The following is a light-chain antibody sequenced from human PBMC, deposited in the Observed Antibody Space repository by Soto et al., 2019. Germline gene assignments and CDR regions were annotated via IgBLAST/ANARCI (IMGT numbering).Light chain of an antibody. CDR3: QQYYSTPT. J-gene: IGKJ1*01. Sequence: DIVMTQSPDSLAVSLGERATINCKSSQRVLYSSNNKNYLAWYQQKPGQPPKLLIYWASTRESVVPDRFSGSGSGTDFTLTISSLPAEDVAVYYCQQYYSTPTFGQGTKVEI. CDR1: QRVLYSSNNKNY. V-gene: IGKV4-1*01. CDR2: WAS.